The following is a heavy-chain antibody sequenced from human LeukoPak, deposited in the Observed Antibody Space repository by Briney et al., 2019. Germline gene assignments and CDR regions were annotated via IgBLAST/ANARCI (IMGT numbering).Heavy chain of an antibody. CDR1: GYSISSGFY. D-gene: IGHD1-26*01. CDR2: IYHSGTT. Sequence: PSETLSLTCAVSGYSISSGFYWGWIRQPPGKGLEWIGSIYHSGTTYYNPSLKSRVTISVDTSKNQFSLKLSSVTAADTAVYYCARGLGAINLYYFDYWGQGTLVTVSS. CDR3: ARGLGAINLYYFDY. V-gene: IGHV4-38-2*01. J-gene: IGHJ4*02.